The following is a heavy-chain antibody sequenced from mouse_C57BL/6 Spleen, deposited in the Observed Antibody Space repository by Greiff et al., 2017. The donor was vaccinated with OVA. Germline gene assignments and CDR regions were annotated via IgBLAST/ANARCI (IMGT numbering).Heavy chain of an antibody. Sequence: EVKLMESGGGLVKPGGSLKLSCAASGFTFSDYGMHWVRQAPEKGLEWVAYISSGSSTIYYADTVKGRFTISRDNAKNTLFLQMTSLRSEDTAMYYCARGGYGSYWYFDVWGTGTTVTVSS. D-gene: IGHD1-1*01. CDR1: GFTFSDYG. V-gene: IGHV5-17*01. J-gene: IGHJ1*03. CDR2: ISSGSSTI. CDR3: ARGGYGSYWYFDV.